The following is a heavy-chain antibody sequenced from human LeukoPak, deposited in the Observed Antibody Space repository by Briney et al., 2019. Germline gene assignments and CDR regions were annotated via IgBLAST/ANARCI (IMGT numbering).Heavy chain of an antibody. CDR1: SGSINDYY. Sequence: KPSETLSLTCIVSSGSINDYYWSWIRQPPGKGLEWIGYIYYSGNTNYNPSLKSRVTISLDTSKNQFSLKLRSVTAADTAIYYCARGGSRGYYYYMDVWGKGTTVIVSS. CDR3: ARGGSRGYYYYMDV. D-gene: IGHD3-16*01. V-gene: IGHV4-59*01. CDR2: IYYSGNT. J-gene: IGHJ6*03.